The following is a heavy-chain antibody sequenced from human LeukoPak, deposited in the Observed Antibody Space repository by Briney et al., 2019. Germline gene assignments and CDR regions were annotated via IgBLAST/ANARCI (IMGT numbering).Heavy chain of an antibody. CDR3: ARGGYYDSSGYSPLFDY. D-gene: IGHD3-22*01. J-gene: IGHJ4*02. Sequence: PSETLSLTCSVNGGPFSAFYWNWIRQPPGKGLEWVGEVNHSGSTYYNPSLKSRVTFSVDKSKNQFSLKLSSVTAADTAVYYCARGGYYDSSGYSPLFDYWGQGTLVTVSS. V-gene: IGHV4-34*01. CDR2: VNHSGST. CDR1: GGPFSAFY.